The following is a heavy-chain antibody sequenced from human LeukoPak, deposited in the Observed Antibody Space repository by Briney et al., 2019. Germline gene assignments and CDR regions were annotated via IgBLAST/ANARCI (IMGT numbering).Heavy chain of an antibody. J-gene: IGHJ3*02. Sequence: QPGGSLRLSCAASGFTFSSYWMSWVRQAPGKGLEWVANIKQDGSEKYYVDSVKGRFTISRDNAKNSLYLQMNSLRAEDTAVYYCAKYRLDANYYGCTFDIWGQGTMVTVSS. V-gene: IGHV3-7*01. CDR1: GFTFSSYW. CDR2: IKQDGSEK. CDR3: AKYRLDANYYGCTFDI. D-gene: IGHD3-10*01.